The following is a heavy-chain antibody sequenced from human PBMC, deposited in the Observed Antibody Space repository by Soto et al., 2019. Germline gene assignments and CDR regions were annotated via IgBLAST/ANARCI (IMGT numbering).Heavy chain of an antibody. Sequence: QVQLVQSGAEVKKPGASVKVSCKASGYTFTSYAMHWVRQAPGQRLEWMGWINAGNSNTKYSQKFRGRVTITRDTSASTAYMELSSLRSEDTAVYYCAREVYYYDSSGYNYYYYGMDVWGQGTTVTVSS. J-gene: IGHJ6*02. V-gene: IGHV1-3*01. D-gene: IGHD3-22*01. CDR3: AREVYYYDSSGYNYYYYGMDV. CDR1: GYTFTSYA. CDR2: INAGNSNT.